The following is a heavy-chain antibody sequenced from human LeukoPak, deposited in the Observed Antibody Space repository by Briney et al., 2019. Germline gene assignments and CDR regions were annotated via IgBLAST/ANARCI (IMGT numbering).Heavy chain of an antibody. CDR1: GGSFSGYY. Sequence: SETLSLTCAVHGGSFSGYYWSWIRQPPGKGLEWIGEINHSGSTNYNPSLKSRVTISVDTSKNQFSLKLSSVTAADTAVHYCASGSSTFDIWGQGTMVTVSS. CDR2: INHSGST. CDR3: ASGSSTFDI. D-gene: IGHD6-19*01. V-gene: IGHV4-34*01. J-gene: IGHJ3*02.